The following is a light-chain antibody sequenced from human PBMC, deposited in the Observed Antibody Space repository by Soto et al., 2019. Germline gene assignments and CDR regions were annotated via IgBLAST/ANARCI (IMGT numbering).Light chain of an antibody. Sequence: DIRMTHSPSTLSASVGDRVTITCRASQSISTWLAWYQQKPGKAPKLLIYDAFYLERGVPSRFSGSGSGTEFTLTISSLQPDDLATYYCQQYNSFWTFGQGTKV. J-gene: IGKJ1*01. CDR2: DAF. V-gene: IGKV1-5*01. CDR3: QQYNSFWT. CDR1: QSISTW.